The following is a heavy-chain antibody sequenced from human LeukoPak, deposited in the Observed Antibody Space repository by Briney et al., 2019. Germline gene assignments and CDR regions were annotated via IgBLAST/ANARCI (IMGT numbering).Heavy chain of an antibody. CDR2: VYYTGTT. Sequence: SESLSLTCTVSGGSVSNNTNYWAWIRQPPGKGPVWIGHVYYTGTTYYNPSLRSRVSISVDTSKNQFSLTLHSVTAADTAVYYCARMGNPATVTADYWGQGTLVTVSS. D-gene: IGHD4-17*01. CDR1: GGSVSNNTNY. J-gene: IGHJ4*02. CDR3: ARMGNPATVTADY. V-gene: IGHV4-39*07.